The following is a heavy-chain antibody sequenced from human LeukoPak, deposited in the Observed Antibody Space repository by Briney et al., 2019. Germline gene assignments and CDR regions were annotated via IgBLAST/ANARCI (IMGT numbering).Heavy chain of an antibody. D-gene: IGHD1-26*01. Sequence: PGGSLRLSCVASGFGFSRTGLHWVRQAPGEGLVWVSRMNNDGSTINYADSVKGRFTISRDNAKNTLYLQMNSLTVEDTAVYYCATAGRYRFDNWGQGILVTVSS. CDR3: ATAGRYRFDN. J-gene: IGHJ5*02. V-gene: IGHV3-74*01. CDR2: MNNDGSTI. CDR1: GFGFSRTG.